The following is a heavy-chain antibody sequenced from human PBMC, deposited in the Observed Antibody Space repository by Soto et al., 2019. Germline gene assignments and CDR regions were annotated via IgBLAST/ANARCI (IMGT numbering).Heavy chain of an antibody. CDR2: IYPGDSNI. CDR3: ARQRYFDY. Sequence: GESLKISCQASGYIFRNYWICWVRQMPGKGLEWLGIIYPGDSNIRYNPSFQGQVTISADKSLSTTYLHWSSLKASDTAMYYCARQRYFDYWGQGTLVTVSS. V-gene: IGHV5-51*01. CDR1: GYIFRNYW. J-gene: IGHJ4*02.